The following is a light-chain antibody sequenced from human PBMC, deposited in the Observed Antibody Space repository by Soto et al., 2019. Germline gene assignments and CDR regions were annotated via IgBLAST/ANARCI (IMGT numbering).Light chain of an antibody. J-gene: IGKJ1*01. CDR2: KAS. CDR3: QQYNSYSRT. Sequence: DIQMTQSPSTLSAYVGDRVTITCRASQSIITSLAWYQQKPGKAPKLLIYKASSLQSGVPSRFSGSGSGTEFTLTISSLQPDDFATYYCQQYNSYSRTFGQGTKVEIK. CDR1: QSIITS. V-gene: IGKV1-5*03.